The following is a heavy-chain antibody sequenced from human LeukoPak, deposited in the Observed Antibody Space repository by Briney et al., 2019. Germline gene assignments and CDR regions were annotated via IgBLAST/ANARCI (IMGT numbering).Heavy chain of an antibody. V-gene: IGHV6-1*01. Sequence: SQTLSLTCAISGDSISSRTAAWNWIRQSPSRGLEWLGRTYYRSKWYYDYAVSVKSRVSINPGTSKNQFSLRLSFVTPEDTAVYYCARAPPHHIAVAGSFDYWGQGTLVTVSS. CDR3: ARAPPHHIAVAGSFDY. D-gene: IGHD6-19*01. J-gene: IGHJ4*02. CDR1: GDSISSRTAA. CDR2: TYYRSKWYY.